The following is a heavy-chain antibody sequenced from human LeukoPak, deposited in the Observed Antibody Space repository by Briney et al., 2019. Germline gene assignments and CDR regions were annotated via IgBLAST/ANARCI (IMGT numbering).Heavy chain of an antibody. V-gene: IGHV4-59*08. D-gene: IGHD6-19*01. CDR1: GGSISSYH. CDR2: IYYSGST. Sequence: PSETLSLTCTVSGGSISSYHWSWIRQPPGKGLECIGFIYYSGSTNYNPSLKSRVTISVDTSKNQFSLKLSSVTAADTAVYYCARVGYSSGNFDYWGQGTLVTVSS. CDR3: ARVGYSSGNFDY. J-gene: IGHJ4*02.